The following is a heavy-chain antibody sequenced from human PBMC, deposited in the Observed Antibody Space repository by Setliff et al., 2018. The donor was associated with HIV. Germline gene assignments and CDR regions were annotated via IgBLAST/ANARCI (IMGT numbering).Heavy chain of an antibody. J-gene: IGHJ3*02. CDR3: ARCYYDSSGPTDAFDI. CDR1: GYTFTGNY. CDR2: INPSGGSA. V-gene: IGHV1-46*01. D-gene: IGHD3-22*01. Sequence: ASVKVSCKASGYTFTGNYIHWVRQAPGQGLEWMGMINPSGGSASYAQKFQGRVTMSRDTSTSTVYMELSSLRPEDTAVYYCARCYYDSSGPTDAFDIWGQGTVVTVSS.